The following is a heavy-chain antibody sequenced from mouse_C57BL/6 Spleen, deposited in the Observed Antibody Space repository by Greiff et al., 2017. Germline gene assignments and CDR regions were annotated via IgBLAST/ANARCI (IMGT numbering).Heavy chain of an antibody. J-gene: IGHJ2*01. CDR1: GYTFTSYW. D-gene: IGHD3-3*01. CDR2: IDPSDSYT. CDR3: ARDGDVDY. V-gene: IGHV1-59*01. Sequence: VQLQQPGAELVRPGTSVKLSCKASGYTFTSYWMHWVKQRPGQGLEWIGVIDPSDSYTNYNQKFKGKATLTVDTSSSTAYMQLSSLTSEDSAVYYCARDGDVDYWGQGTTLTVSS.